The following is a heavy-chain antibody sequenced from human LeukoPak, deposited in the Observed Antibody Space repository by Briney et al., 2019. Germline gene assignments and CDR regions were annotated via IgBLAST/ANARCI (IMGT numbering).Heavy chain of an antibody. J-gene: IGHJ4*02. D-gene: IGHD3-22*01. V-gene: IGHV3-23*01. CDR3: VNDLRSTRQVVVIDYLNDF. CDR1: GFTFKDYA. CDR2: ITDSGRYT. Sequence: QPGGSLRLSCEASGFTFKDYAMNWVRQVPGKGLEWVSAITDSGRYTYYVESVKGRFTISRDNSKNTLYLHMSSLRAEDTAIYHCVNDLRSTRQVVVIDYLNDFWGQGTLVTVSS.